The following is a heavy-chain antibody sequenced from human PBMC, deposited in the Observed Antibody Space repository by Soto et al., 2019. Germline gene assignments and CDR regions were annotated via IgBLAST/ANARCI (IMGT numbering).Heavy chain of an antibody. CDR2: ISYDGSNK. J-gene: IGHJ4*02. CDR3: AKDLGIPSGYLN. D-gene: IGHD3-22*01. CDR1: GFTFSSYG. Sequence: GGSLRLSCAASGFTFSSYGMHWVRQAPGKGLEWVAVISYDGSNKYYADSVKGRFTISRDNSKNTLYLQMNSLRAEDTAVYYCAKDLGIPSGYLNWGQGTLVTVSS. V-gene: IGHV3-30*18.